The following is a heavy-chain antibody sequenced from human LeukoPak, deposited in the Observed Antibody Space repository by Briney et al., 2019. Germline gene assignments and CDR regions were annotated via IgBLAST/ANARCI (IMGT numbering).Heavy chain of an antibody. CDR2: INHSGST. CDR3: ARAGYSSGWYLPFDY. J-gene: IGHJ4*02. V-gene: IGHV4-34*01. CDR1: GGSFSGYY. Sequence: PSETLSLTCAVYGGSFSGYYWSWIRQPPGKGLEWIGEINHSGSTNYNPSLKSRVTISVDTSKNQFSLKLSSVTAADTAVYYCARAGYSSGWYLPFDYWGQGTLVTVSS. D-gene: IGHD6-19*01.